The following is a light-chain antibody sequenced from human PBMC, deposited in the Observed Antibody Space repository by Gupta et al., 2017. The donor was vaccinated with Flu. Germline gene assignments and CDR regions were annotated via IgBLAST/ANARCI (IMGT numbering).Light chain of an antibody. CDR1: QSVGSK. V-gene: IGKV3-15*01. J-gene: IGKJ2*01. CDR2: GAS. Sequence: ATVSVSPGERATLSCRASQSVGSKLAWYQQKPGQAPRLLIYGASTRDTGIPARFSGSGSGTEFTLTISSLQSEDFAVYYCQQYNDWYLYTFGQGTKLEIK. CDR3: QQYNDWYLYT.